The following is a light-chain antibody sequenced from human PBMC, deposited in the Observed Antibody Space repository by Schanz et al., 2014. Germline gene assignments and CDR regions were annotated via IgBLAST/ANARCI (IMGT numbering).Light chain of an antibody. Sequence: QSALTQPASVSGSPGQSITISCTGTSSDVGGYNYVSWYQQHPGKAPKLMIYDVSNRPSGVSNRFSGSKSGNTASLTISGLQAADEADYYCSSYTGSSPLFVFGAGTKLTVL. CDR3: SSYTGSSPLFV. CDR1: SSDVGGYNY. CDR2: DVS. J-gene: IGLJ1*01. V-gene: IGLV2-14*01.